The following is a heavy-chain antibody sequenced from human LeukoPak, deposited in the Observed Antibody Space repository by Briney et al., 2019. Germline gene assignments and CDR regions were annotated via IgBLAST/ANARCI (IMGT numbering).Heavy chain of an antibody. Sequence: GGSLRLSCAASGFTFSDYYMSWIRQAPGKGLEWVPYISSSGSTIYYADSVKGRFTISRDNAKNSLYLQMNSLRAEDTAVYYCARAPYYGFQYYFDYWGQGTLVTVSS. V-gene: IGHV3-11*01. J-gene: IGHJ4*02. D-gene: IGHD3-10*01. CDR2: ISSSGSTI. CDR3: ARAPYYGFQYYFDY. CDR1: GFTFSDYY.